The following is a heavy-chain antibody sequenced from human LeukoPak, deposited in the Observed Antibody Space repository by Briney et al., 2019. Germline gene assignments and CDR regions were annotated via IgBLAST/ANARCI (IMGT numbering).Heavy chain of an antibody. D-gene: IGHD2-2*01. V-gene: IGHV3-74*01. CDR3: ARILYCTSISCYSS. CDR1: GLTFRTYW. Sequence: GGSLRLSCAASGLTFRTYWMPWVRQPPGKGLVWFSRIDPDGSNTTYADSVKGRFTISRDNAKNTLYLQMNSLRAEDTAVYYCARILYCTSISCYSSWGQGTLVTVSS. CDR2: IDPDGSNT. J-gene: IGHJ1*01.